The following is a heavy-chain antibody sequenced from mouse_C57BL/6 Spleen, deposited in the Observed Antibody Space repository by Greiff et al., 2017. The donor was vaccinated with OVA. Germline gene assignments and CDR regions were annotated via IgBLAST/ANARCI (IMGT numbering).Heavy chain of an antibody. CDR1: GYAFSSSW. CDR3: ARGALFDY. V-gene: IGHV1-82*01. J-gene: IGHJ2*01. CDR2: IYPGDGDT. Sequence: QVQLKESGPELVKPGASVKISCKASGYAFSSSWMNWVKQRPGKGLEWIGRIYPGDGDTNYNGKFKGKATLTADKSSSTAYMQLSSLTSEDSAVYFCARGALFDYWGQGTTLTVSS.